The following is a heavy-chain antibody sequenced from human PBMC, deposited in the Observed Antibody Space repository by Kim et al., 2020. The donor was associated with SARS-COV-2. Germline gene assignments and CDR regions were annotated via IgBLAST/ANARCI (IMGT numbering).Heavy chain of an antibody. CDR3: ANYYGDYVGFDY. V-gene: IGHV3-30*18. J-gene: IGHJ4*02. CDR1: GFTFSSYG. CDR2: ISYDGSNK. D-gene: IGHD4-17*01. Sequence: GGSLRLSCAASGFTFSSYGMHWVRQAPGKGPEWVAVISYDGSNKYYADSVKGRFTISRDNSKNTLYLQMNSLRAEDTAVYYCANYYGDYVGFDYWGQGTLVTVSS.